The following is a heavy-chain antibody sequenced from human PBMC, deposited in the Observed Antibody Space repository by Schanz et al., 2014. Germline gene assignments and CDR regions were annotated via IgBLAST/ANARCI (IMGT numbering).Heavy chain of an antibody. D-gene: IGHD6-6*01. CDR2: IIPSLGLA. V-gene: IGHV1-69*09. Sequence: QVHLVQSGAEVHKPGASLKISCKASGYTFTNFFLHWVRQAPGQGLEWMGRIIPSLGLAKYEQKFQDKVTITADTSTTTAYMDLRSLRSDDTAVYYCARDQSPYTNSSDVRYFDYWGQGSLVTVSS. CDR1: GYTFTNFF. J-gene: IGHJ4*02. CDR3: ARDQSPYTNSSDVRYFDY.